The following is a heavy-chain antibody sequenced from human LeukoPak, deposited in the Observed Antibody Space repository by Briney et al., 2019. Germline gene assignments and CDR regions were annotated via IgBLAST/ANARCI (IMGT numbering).Heavy chain of an antibody. V-gene: IGHV1-8*03. CDR1: GYTFTSYD. CDR3: ARGQKKPLSGWYSDYYYYYMDV. J-gene: IGHJ6*03. CDR2: MNPNSGNT. D-gene: IGHD6-19*01. Sequence: ASVKVSCKASGYTFTSYDINWVRQATGQWLEWMGWMNPNSGNTGYAQKFQGRVTITRNTSISTAYMELSSLRSEDTAVYYCARGQKKPLSGWYSDYYYYYMDVWGKGTTVTVSS.